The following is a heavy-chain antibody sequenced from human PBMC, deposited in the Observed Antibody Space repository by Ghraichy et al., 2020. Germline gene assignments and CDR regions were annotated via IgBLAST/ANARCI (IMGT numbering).Heavy chain of an antibody. Sequence: SEPLSLTCAVYGGSFSGYYWSWIRQPPGKGLEWIGEINHSGSTNYNPSLKSRVTISVDTSKNQFSLKLSSVTAADTAVYYCARVEVGATDFDYWGQGTLVTVSS. D-gene: IGHD1-26*01. CDR1: GGSFSGYY. J-gene: IGHJ4*02. CDR3: ARVEVGATDFDY. V-gene: IGHV4-34*01. CDR2: INHSGST.